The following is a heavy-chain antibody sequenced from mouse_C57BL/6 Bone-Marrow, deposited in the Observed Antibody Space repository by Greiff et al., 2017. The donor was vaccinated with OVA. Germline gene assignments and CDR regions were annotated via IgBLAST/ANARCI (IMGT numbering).Heavy chain of an antibody. CDR3: TRPYYGSSYGLAY. Sequence: EVQRVESGGGLVQPGGSMKLSCAASGFTFSDAWMDWVRQSPEKGLEWVAEIRNKANNHATYYAESVKGRFTISRDDSKGSVYLQMNSLGAKDTGIYYCTRPYYGSSYGLAYWGQGTLVTVSA. CDR1: GFTFSDAW. CDR2: IRNKANNHAT. D-gene: IGHD1-1*01. V-gene: IGHV6-6*01. J-gene: IGHJ3*01.